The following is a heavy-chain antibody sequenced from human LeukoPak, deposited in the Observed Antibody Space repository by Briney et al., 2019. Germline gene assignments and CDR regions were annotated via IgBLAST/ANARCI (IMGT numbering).Heavy chain of an antibody. CDR1: GGSISSYY. V-gene: IGHV4-59*12. D-gene: IGHD3-10*01. Sequence: SETLSLTCTVSGGSISSYYWSWIRQPPGKGLEWIGYIYYSGSTSYNPSLKSRVTTSVDRSKNQFSLKLRSVTGADTAVYYCAKSNGYGLVDIWGQGTMVTVSS. J-gene: IGHJ3*02. CDR3: AKSNGYGLVDI. CDR2: IYYSGST.